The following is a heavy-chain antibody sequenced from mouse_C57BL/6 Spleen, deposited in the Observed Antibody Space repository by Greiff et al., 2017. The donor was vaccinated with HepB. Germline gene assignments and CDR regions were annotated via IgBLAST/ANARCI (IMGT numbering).Heavy chain of an antibody. CDR2: ISGGGGNT. J-gene: IGHJ2*01. CDR3: ARHDYDAFDY. D-gene: IGHD2-4*01. CDR1: GFTFSSYT. Sequence: EVKLMESGGGLVKPGGSLKLSCAASGFTFSSYTMSWVRQTPEKRLEWVATISGGGGNTYYPDSVKGRFTISRDNAKNTLYLQMSSLRSEDTALYYCARHDYDAFDYWGQGTTLTVSS. V-gene: IGHV5-9*01.